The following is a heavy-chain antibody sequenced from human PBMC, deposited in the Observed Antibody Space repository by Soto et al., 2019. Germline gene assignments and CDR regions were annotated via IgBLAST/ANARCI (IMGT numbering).Heavy chain of an antibody. Sequence: PSETLSLTCTVSGGSISSYYWSWIRQSAGKGLEWIGRIYNGGNTQYNPSLKSRVTMSADTSKNQFSLRLSSVTAADTAVYYCARDGSDSYGLDVWGQGTTVTVSS. V-gene: IGHV4-4*07. J-gene: IGHJ6*02. CDR1: GGSISSYY. D-gene: IGHD3-10*01. CDR3: ARDGSDSYGLDV. CDR2: IYNGGNT.